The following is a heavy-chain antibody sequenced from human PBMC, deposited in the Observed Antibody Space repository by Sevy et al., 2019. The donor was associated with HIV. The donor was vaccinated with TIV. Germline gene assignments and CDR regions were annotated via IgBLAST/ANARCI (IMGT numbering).Heavy chain of an antibody. J-gene: IGHJ3*02. CDR1: GGSINSDH. Sequence: SETLSLTCTVSGGSINSDHWNWIRQPPGKGLEWIGYVYYTGGTNYNPSLKNRHTISVDKTQKHCSLNLTSVTAADTAVYNCARRNDFDIWGQGTMVTVSS. CDR2: VYYTGGT. V-gene: IGHV4-59*08. CDR3: ARRNDFDI.